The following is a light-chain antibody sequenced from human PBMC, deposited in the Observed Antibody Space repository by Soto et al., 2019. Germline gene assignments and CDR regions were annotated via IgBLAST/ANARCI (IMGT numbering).Light chain of an antibody. J-gene: IGKJ2*01. V-gene: IGKV3-20*01. CDR3: QQYLFSPYT. Sequence: EVVLTQSPGTLSLSPGERATLACSASQSVSGNHLAWFQQKPAQAPRLLIYATSSRDAGIADRFSGSGSGTDFTLTISRLEPEDVSVYYCQQYLFSPYTFGRGTKLEIK. CDR2: ATS. CDR1: QSVSGNH.